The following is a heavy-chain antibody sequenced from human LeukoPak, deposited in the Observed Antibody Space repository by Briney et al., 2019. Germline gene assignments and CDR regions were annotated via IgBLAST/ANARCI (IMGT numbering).Heavy chain of an antibody. CDR2: IYYSGST. CDR3: ARDRYFDL. Sequence: SETLSLTCTVSGGSISTYYWSWIRQPPGKGLEWIGYIYYSGSTNYNPSLKSRVTILVDTSKNQFSLKLSSVTAADTAVYYCARDRYFDLWGRGTLVTVSS. CDR1: GGSISTYY. V-gene: IGHV4-59*01. J-gene: IGHJ2*01.